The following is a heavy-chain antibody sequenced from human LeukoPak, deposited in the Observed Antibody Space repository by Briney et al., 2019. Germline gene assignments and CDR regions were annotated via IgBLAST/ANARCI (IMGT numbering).Heavy chain of an antibody. CDR2: FDPGDGES. CDR3: ATDLPRYYYDNGGYYCY. V-gene: IGHV1-24*01. CDR1: GYTLTELS. D-gene: IGHD3-22*01. Sequence: ASVKVSCKVSGYTLTELSIHWVRQAPGKGLEWMGGFDPGDGESIYAQNFQGRVTMTEVTSTDTAYMELSSLRSEDTAVYYCATDLPRYYYDNGGYYCYWGQGTLVTVSS. J-gene: IGHJ4*02.